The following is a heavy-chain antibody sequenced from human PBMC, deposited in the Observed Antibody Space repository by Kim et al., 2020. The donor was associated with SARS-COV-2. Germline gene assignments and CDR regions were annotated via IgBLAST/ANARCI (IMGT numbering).Heavy chain of an antibody. V-gene: IGHV5-51*01. CDR3: VRRPDYYDTSGFDY. J-gene: IGHJ4*02. CDR2: MYPGDSDI. CDR1: GYTFTSYW. Sequence: GESLKISCKGSGYTFTSYWIGWVRQMPGKGLEWVALMYPGDSDIRYGPSFKGRVTISADKSINTAYLQWISLKASDTTTYFCVRRPDYYDTSGFDYWGQGDLVTVSS. D-gene: IGHD3-22*01.